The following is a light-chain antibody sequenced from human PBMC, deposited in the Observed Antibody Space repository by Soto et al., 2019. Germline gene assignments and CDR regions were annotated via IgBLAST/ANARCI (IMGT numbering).Light chain of an antibody. Sequence: QSALTQPASVSGSPGQSITISCTGTTSDVGGYSFVSWYQLHPGKAPKLMIYEVNSRPSGVSNRFSGSKSGNTASLTISGLQAEDEADYFCRSYSRRFTVLFGGGTKLTVL. CDR1: TSDVGGYSF. J-gene: IGLJ2*01. CDR2: EVN. V-gene: IGLV2-14*01. CDR3: RSYSRRFTVL.